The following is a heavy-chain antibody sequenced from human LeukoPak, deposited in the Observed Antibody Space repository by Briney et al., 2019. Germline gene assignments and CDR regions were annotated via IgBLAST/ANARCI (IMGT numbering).Heavy chain of an antibody. CDR3: ARSLYYGSDSFDI. CDR2: IYYSGST. J-gene: IGHJ3*02. Sequence: MASETLSLTCTVSGGSISSYYWNWIRQPPGKGLEWIGYIYYSGSTNYNPSLKSRVTISVDTSKNQFSLKLSSVTAADTAVYYCARSLYYGSDSFDIWGQGTMVSVSS. V-gene: IGHV4-59*01. D-gene: IGHD3-10*01. CDR1: GGSISSYY.